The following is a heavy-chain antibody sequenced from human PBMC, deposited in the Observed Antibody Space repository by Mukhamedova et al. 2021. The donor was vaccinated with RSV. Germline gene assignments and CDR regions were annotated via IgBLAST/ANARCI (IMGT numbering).Heavy chain of an antibody. CDR1: STWG. CDR2: IWHDGSYK. V-gene: IGHV3-33*01. Sequence: STWGFHWVRQAPGKGLEWVAAIWHDGSYKYYGDSVKGRFIFSRDDSKNTLYLQMNSLRVEDTAVYYCARDLGTSVTGYYLDSWGQGTLVT. J-gene: IGHJ4*02. CDR3: ARDLGTSVTGYYLDS. D-gene: IGHD4-17*01.